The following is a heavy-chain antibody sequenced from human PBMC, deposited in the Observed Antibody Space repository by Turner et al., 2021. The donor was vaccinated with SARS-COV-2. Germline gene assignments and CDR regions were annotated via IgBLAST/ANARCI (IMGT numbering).Heavy chain of an antibody. V-gene: IGHV3-30-3*01. CDR1: GFTFSSYA. J-gene: IGHJ4*02. D-gene: IGHD5-12*01. Sequence: QVQLVESGGGVVQPGRALRLSCAASGFTFSSYAMHWVRQDAGKGLEWVAVNAYDGSNKDSANAVKSRFTISRDNSKNTLNLQMNGLGAEDTAVYYCARGDGYNEFDYWGQGTLVTVSS. CDR2: NAYDGSNK. CDR3: ARGDGYNEFDY.